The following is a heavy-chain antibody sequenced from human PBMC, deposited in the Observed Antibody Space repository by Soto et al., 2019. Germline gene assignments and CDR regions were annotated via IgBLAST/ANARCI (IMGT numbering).Heavy chain of an antibody. Sequence: EAQLVQSGGGLVKPGGSLRLSCEASGFSLSDVWMNWVRQTPGKGLEGVGLIRRKSDGGTTDYTAPVKGRFTISRDDSTNTLYLQMNSLKTEDTAVYYCTSTLGYWGQGTLVTVSS. V-gene: IGHV3-15*01. CDR3: TSTLGY. D-gene: IGHD7-27*01. CDR2: IRRKSDGGTT. CDR1: GFSLSDVW. J-gene: IGHJ4*02.